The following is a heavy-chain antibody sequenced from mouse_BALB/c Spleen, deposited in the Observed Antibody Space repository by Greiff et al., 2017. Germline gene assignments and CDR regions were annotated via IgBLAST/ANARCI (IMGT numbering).Heavy chain of an antibody. CDR2: IYWDDDK. J-gene: IGHJ1*01. Sequence: QVTLKESGPGILQPSQTLSLTCSFSGFSLSTSGMGVSWIRQPSGKGLEWLAHIYWDDDKRYNPSLKSRLTISKDTSSNQVFLKITSVDTADTATYYCARRGYYGSSYWYFDVWGAGTTVTVSS. V-gene: IGHV8-12*01. CDR1: GFSLSTSGMG. D-gene: IGHD1-1*01. CDR3: ARRGYYGSSYWYFDV.